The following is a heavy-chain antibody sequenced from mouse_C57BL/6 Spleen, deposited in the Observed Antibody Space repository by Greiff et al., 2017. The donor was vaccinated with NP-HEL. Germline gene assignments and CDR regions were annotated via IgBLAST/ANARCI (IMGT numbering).Heavy chain of an antibody. CDR1: GYTFTDYY. V-gene: IGHV1-26*01. D-gene: IGHD2-14*01. CDR3: ARKGTLRAWFAY. CDR2: INPNNGGT. J-gene: IGHJ3*01. Sequence: EVQLQQSGPELVKPGASVKISCKASGYTFTDYYMNWVKQSHGKSLEWIGDINPNNGGTSYNQKFKGKATLTVDKSSSTAYMELRSLTSEDSAVYYCARKGTLRAWFAYWGQGTLVTVSA.